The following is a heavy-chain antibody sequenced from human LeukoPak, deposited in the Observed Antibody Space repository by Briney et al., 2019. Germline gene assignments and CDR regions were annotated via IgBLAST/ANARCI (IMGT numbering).Heavy chain of an antibody. V-gene: IGHV3-7*03. CDR3: AKDTTGFGEFNYYYYGMDD. J-gene: IGHJ6*02. D-gene: IGHD3-10*01. CDR1: GLNFRKSW. Sequence: GGSLRLSCAASGLNFRKSWMTWVRQAPGRGPEWVANIKDDGSEKYYVDSVKGRFTISRDNAKNSLYLQMNSLRAEDTTVYYCAKDTTGFGEFNYYYYGMDDWGQGTTVTVSS. CDR2: IKDDGSEK.